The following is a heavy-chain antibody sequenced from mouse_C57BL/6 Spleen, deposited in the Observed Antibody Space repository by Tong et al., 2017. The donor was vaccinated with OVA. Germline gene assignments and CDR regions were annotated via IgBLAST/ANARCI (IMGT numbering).Heavy chain of an antibody. CDR1: GHTFTSYD. CDR2: IYPGDGST. CDR3: ARRYPYFDY. Sequence: VQLQQSGAELVKPGASVKLSCKASGHTFTSYDINWVKQRPGQGLEWIGWIYPGDGSTKYNEKFKGKATLTADKSSSTAYRQLSSLTSENSAVYFCARRYPYFDYWGQGTTLTVSS. J-gene: IGHJ2*01. V-gene: IGHV1S56*01. D-gene: IGHD1-1*01.